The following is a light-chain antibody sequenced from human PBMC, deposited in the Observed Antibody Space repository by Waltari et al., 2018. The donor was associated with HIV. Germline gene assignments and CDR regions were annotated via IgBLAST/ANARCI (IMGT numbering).Light chain of an antibody. CDR3: QSYDTSLTGSVV. J-gene: IGLJ2*01. CDR1: TSNIGETYD. V-gene: IGLV1-40*01. CDR2: GSY. Sequence: QSLLTQPPSVSGAPGQRVTISCTGSTSNIGETYDVPWYQQVPGTAPKLLIYGSYNRPAGVPDRFSASKSGTSASLAITGLQAEDEADYYCQSYDTSLTGSVVFGGGTKVTVL.